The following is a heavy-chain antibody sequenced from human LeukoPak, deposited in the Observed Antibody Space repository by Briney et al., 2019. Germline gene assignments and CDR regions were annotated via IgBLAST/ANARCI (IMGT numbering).Heavy chain of an antibody. J-gene: IGHJ1*01. Sequence: GRSLRLSCAASGFTVSSNYMSWVRQAPGKGLEWVSVIYSGGSTYYADSVKGRFTISRDNSKNTLYLQMNSLRAEDTAVYYCARGVGQLVGSEHWGQATLVTVSS. V-gene: IGHV3-66*02. D-gene: IGHD6-13*01. CDR3: ARGVGQLVGSEH. CDR2: IYSGGST. CDR1: GFTVSSNY.